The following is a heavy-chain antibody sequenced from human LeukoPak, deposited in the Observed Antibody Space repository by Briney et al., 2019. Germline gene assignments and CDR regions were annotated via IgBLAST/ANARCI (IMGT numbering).Heavy chain of an antibody. V-gene: IGHV7-4-1*02. Sequence: ASVKVSCKASGYTFTSYAMNWVRQAPGQGLEWMGWINTNTGNPTYAQGFTGRFVFSLDTSVSTAYLQISSLKAEDTAVYYCARMADSSGYYSFDYWGQGTLVTVSS. CDR2: INTNTGNP. CDR3: ARMADSSGYYSFDY. D-gene: IGHD3-22*01. CDR1: GYTFTSYA. J-gene: IGHJ4*02.